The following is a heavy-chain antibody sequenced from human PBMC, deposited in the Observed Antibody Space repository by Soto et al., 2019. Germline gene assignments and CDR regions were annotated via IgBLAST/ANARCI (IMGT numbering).Heavy chain of an antibody. J-gene: IGHJ4*01. Sequence: QVQLVQSGAEVKKPGSSVKVSCKASGGTFSSYTISWVRQAPGQGLEWMGRIIPILGIANYAQKFQGRVTITADKSTSTAYMELSSLRSEDTAVYYCARSSGYDPNFDYWGHGTLVTVSS. CDR3: ARSSGYDPNFDY. CDR1: GGTFSSYT. D-gene: IGHD5-12*01. CDR2: IIPILGIA. V-gene: IGHV1-69*02.